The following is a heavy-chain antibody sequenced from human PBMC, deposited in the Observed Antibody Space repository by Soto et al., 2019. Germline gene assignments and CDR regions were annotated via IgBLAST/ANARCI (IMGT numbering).Heavy chain of an antibody. J-gene: IGHJ4*01. Sequence: SETLSLTCVVSGSSVSSEYYWGWIRQPPGKGLEWIGSIYHRGTTYYNPSLKSRVTLSVDTSKNHFSLKLSSATAADTAVYYCARDVVVTSVHQYYFDFWGHGALVTVSS. CDR1: GSSVSSEYY. CDR3: ARDVVVTSVHQYYFDF. D-gene: IGHD2-21*02. V-gene: IGHV4-38-2*02. CDR2: IYHRGTT.